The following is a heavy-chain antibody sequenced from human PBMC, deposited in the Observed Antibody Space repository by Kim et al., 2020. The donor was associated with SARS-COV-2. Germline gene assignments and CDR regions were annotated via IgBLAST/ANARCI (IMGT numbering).Heavy chain of an antibody. CDR1: GFTFSSYA. CDR2: ISGSGGST. D-gene: IGHD3-9*01. J-gene: IGHJ4*02. V-gene: IGHV3-23*01. CDR3: AKDLRLVKYFDY. Sequence: GGSLRLSCAASGFTFSSYAMSWVRQAPGKGLEWVSAISGSGGSTYYADSVKGRFTISRDNSKNALYLQMNSLRAEDTAVYYCAKDLRLVKYFDYWGQGTLVTVSS.